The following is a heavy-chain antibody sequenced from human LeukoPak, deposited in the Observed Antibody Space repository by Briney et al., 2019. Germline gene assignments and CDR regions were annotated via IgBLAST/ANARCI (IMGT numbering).Heavy chain of an antibody. V-gene: IGHV3-30*02. Sequence: GGSLRLSCAASGFTFSSYGMHWVRQAPGKGLEWVAFIRYDGSNKYYADSVKGRFTISRDNSKNTLYLQMNSLRAEDTAVYYCARGRSGSGYFGYYYYYYMDVWGKGTTVTISS. J-gene: IGHJ6*03. D-gene: IGHD3-22*01. CDR1: GFTFSSYG. CDR2: IRYDGSNK. CDR3: ARGRSGSGYFGYYYYYYMDV.